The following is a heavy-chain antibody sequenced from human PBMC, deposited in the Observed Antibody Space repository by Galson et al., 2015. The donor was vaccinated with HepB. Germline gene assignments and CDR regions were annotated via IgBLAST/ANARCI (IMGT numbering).Heavy chain of an antibody. CDR1: GYTFTGYY. Sequence: SVKVSCKASGYTFTGYYMHWVRQAPGQGLEWMGWINPNSGGTNYAQKFQGRVTMTRDTSISTAYMELSRLRSDDTAVYYCAREFLIWSGYQYFDYWGQGTLVTVSS. D-gene: IGHD3-3*01. CDR2: INPNSGGT. J-gene: IGHJ4*02. V-gene: IGHV1-2*02. CDR3: AREFLIWSGYQYFDY.